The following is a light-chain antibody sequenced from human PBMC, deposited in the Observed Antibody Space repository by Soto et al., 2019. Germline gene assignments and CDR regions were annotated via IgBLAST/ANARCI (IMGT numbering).Light chain of an antibody. CDR2: STS. CDR1: QSVSRHY. Sequence: EIVLTQSPGTLSVSQGESATLSCRASQSVSRHYLAWYQQRPGKATKILMYSTSNRVTGIPDRFSGSGSGTDFTLIISRLEPDDFAVYFCQQYVASPPFGQGPKLVIK. CDR3: QQYVASPP. J-gene: IGKJ2*01. V-gene: IGKV3-20*01.